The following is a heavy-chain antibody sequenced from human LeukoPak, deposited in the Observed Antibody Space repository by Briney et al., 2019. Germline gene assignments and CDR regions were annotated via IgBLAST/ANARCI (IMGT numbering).Heavy chain of an antibody. D-gene: IGHD6-19*01. CDR1: GGSISSYY. CDR2: IYYSGST. CDR3: ARDMAVAGNNWFDP. V-gene: IGHV4-59*01. Sequence: SETLSLTCTVSGGSISSYYWSWIRQPPGKGLEWIGCIYYSGSTNYNPSLKSRVTISVDTSKNQFSLKLSSVTAADTAVYYCARDMAVAGNNWFDPWGQGTLVTVSS. J-gene: IGHJ5*02.